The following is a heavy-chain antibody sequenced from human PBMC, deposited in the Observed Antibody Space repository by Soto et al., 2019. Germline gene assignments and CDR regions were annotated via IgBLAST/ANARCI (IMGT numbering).Heavy chain of an antibody. CDR3: ARGPFASAHSSTWRTLNWFES. V-gene: IGHV4-34*01. CDR2: INDSGNT. Sequence: SETLSLTCAVYNVSFSAYYWNWIRQSPGKGLECIGEINDSGNTHYNPSLKSRVTISADTSKKQFSLHLNSVTAADTGVYYCARGPFASAHSSTWRTLNWFESWGQGNMVTVSS. J-gene: IGHJ5*01. D-gene: IGHD6-6*01. CDR1: NVSFSAYY.